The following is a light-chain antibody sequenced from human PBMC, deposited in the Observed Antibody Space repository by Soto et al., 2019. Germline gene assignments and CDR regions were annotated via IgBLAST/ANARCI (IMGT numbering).Light chain of an antibody. Sequence: AIPVTQSPSSLSASVGDRVTITCRASQAIKNDLTWYQQKPGEAPEVLIFAASSLRAGVPSRFRGSGSYTDLTITISSLQPEDFETYYCLQYNNYPRTFGQGTKVDIK. CDR3: LQYNNYPRT. V-gene: IGKV1-6*01. CDR2: AAS. J-gene: IGKJ1*01. CDR1: QAIKND.